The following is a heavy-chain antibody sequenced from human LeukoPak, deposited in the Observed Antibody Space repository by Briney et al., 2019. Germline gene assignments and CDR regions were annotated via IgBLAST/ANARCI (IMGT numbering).Heavy chain of an antibody. Sequence: GGSLKISCQGSGYSFTNYWIGWVRQMPGKGLGGMGIIYPDDSNTKYSPSFQGLVTISADKSISTAYLQWSSLKASDTAMYYCARQSITIFGVPRGWFDPWGQGTLATVSS. V-gene: IGHV5-51*01. CDR3: ARQSITIFGVPRGWFDP. CDR1: GYSFTNYW. CDR2: IYPDDSNT. J-gene: IGHJ5*02. D-gene: IGHD3-3*01.